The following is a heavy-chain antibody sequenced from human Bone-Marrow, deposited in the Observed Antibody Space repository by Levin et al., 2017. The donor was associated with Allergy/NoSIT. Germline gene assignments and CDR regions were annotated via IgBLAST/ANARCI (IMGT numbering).Heavy chain of an antibody. Sequence: GGSLRLSCAASEFTVRTNYMSWVRQASGKGLEWVSVIYGGNSTYYADSAKGRLTVSRDTSPNTVYLQRRSLRAEDTGVYYCATSRVESPGYVDDWGQGVLVTVS. J-gene: IGHJ4*02. CDR3: ATSRVESPGYVDD. CDR1: EFTVRTNY. CDR2: IYGGNST. D-gene: IGHD3-10*01. V-gene: IGHV3-53*01.